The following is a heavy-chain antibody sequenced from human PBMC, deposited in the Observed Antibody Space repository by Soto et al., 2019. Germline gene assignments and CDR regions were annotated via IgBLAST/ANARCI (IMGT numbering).Heavy chain of an antibody. CDR1: GFPFSIYW. Sequence: GGSLRLSCAASGFPFSIYWMSWVRQAPGKGLEWVANIKQDGSEKYYVDSVKGRFTISRDNAKNSLYLQMNSLRAEDTAVYYCARDVPNWGPAARFDYWGQGTLVTVSS. D-gene: IGHD7-27*01. V-gene: IGHV3-7*03. CDR3: ARDVPNWGPAARFDY. CDR2: IKQDGSEK. J-gene: IGHJ4*02.